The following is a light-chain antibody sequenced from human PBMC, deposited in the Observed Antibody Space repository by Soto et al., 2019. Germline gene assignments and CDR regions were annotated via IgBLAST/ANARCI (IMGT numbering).Light chain of an antibody. V-gene: IGLV4-60*02. CDR2: LEGSGSY. J-gene: IGLJ3*02. CDR3: ETWDRNTWV. Sequence: QSVLTQSSSASASLGSSVKLTCTLSSGHSSYIIAWHQQQPGKAPRYLMKLEGSGSYNKGSGVPDRFSGSSSGADRYLTISTLQFEDEAYYYSETWDRNTWVFGGGTKLTVL. CDR1: SGHSSYI.